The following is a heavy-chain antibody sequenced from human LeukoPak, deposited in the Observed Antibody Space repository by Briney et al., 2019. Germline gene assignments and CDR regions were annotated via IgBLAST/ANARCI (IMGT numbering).Heavy chain of an antibody. CDR2: IYYSGST. CDR3: ARLPYCSSTSCYYYYYYYMDV. V-gene: IGHV4-39*01. J-gene: IGHJ6*03. Sequence: SETLSLTCTVSGGSISSSSYYWGWIRQPPGKGLEWIGSIYYSGSTYYNPSLKSRVTISVDTSKNQFSLKLSSVTAADTAVYYCARLPYCSSTSCYYYYYYYMDVWGKGTTVTVSS. CDR1: GGSISSSSYY. D-gene: IGHD2-2*01.